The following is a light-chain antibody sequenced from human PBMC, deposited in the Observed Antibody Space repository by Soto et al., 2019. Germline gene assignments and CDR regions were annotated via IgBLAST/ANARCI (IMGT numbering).Light chain of an antibody. CDR1: QRVSTY. Sequence: DIQMTQSPSSLSASVGDRVTITCRASQRVSTYLNWYQQKPEKAPKLLIYAASSLQSGVPSRFSGSGSGTDFTLTISSLQPEDFATYYCQQTYTTPPETFGPGTKVDIK. J-gene: IGKJ3*01. V-gene: IGKV1-39*01. CDR3: QQTYTTPPET. CDR2: AAS.